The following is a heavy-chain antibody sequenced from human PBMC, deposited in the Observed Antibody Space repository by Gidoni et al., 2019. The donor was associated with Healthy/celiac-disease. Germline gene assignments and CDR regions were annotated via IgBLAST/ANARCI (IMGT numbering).Heavy chain of an antibody. V-gene: IGHV1-18*01. Sequence: QVQLVQSGAEVKKPGASVKVSCKASGYTFTSYGISWVRQAPGQGLEWMGWISAYNGNTNYAQKLQGRVTMTTDTSTSTAYMELRSLRSDDTAVYYCARVEFYDHIVVVVAATDGMDVWGQGTTVTVSS. CDR1: GYTFTSYG. J-gene: IGHJ6*02. D-gene: IGHD2-15*01. CDR3: ARVEFYDHIVVVVAATDGMDV. CDR2: ISAYNGNT.